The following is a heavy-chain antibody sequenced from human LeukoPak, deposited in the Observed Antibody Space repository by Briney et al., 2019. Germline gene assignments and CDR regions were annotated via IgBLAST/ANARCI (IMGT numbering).Heavy chain of an antibody. D-gene: IGHD6-19*01. CDR3: ARRWYSSGWYFDY. Sequence: SVKVSCKASGGTFSSYAISWVRQAPGQGLEWMGGIIPIFGTANYAQKFQGRVTITADESTSTAYMEPSSLRSEDTAVYYCARRWYSSGWYFDYWGQGTLVTVSS. CDR2: IIPIFGTA. J-gene: IGHJ4*02. CDR1: GGTFSSYA. V-gene: IGHV1-69*01.